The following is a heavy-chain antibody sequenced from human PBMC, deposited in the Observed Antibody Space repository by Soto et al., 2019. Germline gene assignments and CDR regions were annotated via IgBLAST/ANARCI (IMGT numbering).Heavy chain of an antibody. V-gene: IGHV3-53*04. CDR3: ARLGYSGYDLDDAFDI. CDR1: GFTVSSNY. Sequence: GGSLRLSCAASGFTVSSNYMSWVRQAPGKGLEWVSVIYSGGSTYYADSVKGRFTISRHNSKNTLYLQMNSLRAEDTAVYYCARLGYSGYDLDDAFDIWGQGTMVTVSS. D-gene: IGHD5-12*01. CDR2: IYSGGST. J-gene: IGHJ3*02.